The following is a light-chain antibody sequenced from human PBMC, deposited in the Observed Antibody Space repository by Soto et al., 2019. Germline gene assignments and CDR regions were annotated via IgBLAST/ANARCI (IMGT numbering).Light chain of an antibody. CDR1: GRGVGGYDF. J-gene: IGLJ2*01. CDR2: DVS. Sequence: QSALSQPRSVSGSPGQSVTISCTGTGRGVGGYDFVSWYQQHPDKGPKLMISDVSKRPSGVPDRFSGSKSGNTASLTISGLQTEDEADYYGCSYAGALALFGGGPKVTVL. V-gene: IGLV2-11*01. CDR3: CSYAGALAL.